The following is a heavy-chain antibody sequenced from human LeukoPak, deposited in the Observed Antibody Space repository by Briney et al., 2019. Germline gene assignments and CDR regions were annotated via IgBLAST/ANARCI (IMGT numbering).Heavy chain of an antibody. Sequence: GGSLRLSCAASGFTFSSYAMHWVRQAPGKGLEWVAVISYDGSNKYYADSVKGRFTISRDNSKNTPYLQMNSLRAEDTAVYYCARDFWSGYPSYYYMDVWGKGTTVTVSS. CDR2: ISYDGSNK. D-gene: IGHD3-3*01. CDR1: GFTFSSYA. V-gene: IGHV3-30*04. J-gene: IGHJ6*03. CDR3: ARDFWSGYPSYYYMDV.